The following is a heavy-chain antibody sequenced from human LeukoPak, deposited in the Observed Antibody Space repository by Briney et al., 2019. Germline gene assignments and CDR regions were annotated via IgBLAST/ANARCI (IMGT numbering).Heavy chain of an antibody. Sequence: PGGSLRLSSAASGFTFSSYSMNWVRQAPGHGLEWFSSISSSSSYIYYADSVKGRFTISRDNAKNSPYLQMNSLRAEDTAVYYCARDEEVFGEYDQSDNWGQGTLVTVSS. CDR3: ARDEEVFGEYDQSDN. D-gene: IGHD3-10*02. CDR2: ISSSSSYI. J-gene: IGHJ4*02. V-gene: IGHV3-21*01. CDR1: GFTFSSYS.